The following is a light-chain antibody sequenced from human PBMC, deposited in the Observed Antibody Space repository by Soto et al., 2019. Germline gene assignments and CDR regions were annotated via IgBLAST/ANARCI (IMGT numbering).Light chain of an antibody. V-gene: IGLV2-14*01. CDR1: SSDVGGYNY. CDR3: SSYTSSSTRCV. CDR2: DVS. J-gene: IGLJ1*01. Sequence: QSVLTQPASVSGSPGQSITISCTGTSSDVGGYNYVSLYQQHPGKAPKLMIYDVSNRPSGVSNRFSGSKSGNAASLTISGLQAEDEADYCCSSYTSSSTRCVFGTGTKVTVL.